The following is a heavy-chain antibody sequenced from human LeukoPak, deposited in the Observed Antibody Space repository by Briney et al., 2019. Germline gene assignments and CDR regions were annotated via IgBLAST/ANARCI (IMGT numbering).Heavy chain of an antibody. V-gene: IGHV1-58*02. CDR3: AAAQNFPVYCSGGSCSYYFDY. CDR2: IVVASGNT. Sequence: GTSVKVSCKASGFTFTSSAMQWVRQARGQRLEWVGWIVVASGNTNYAQKFQERVTITRDMSTSTAYMELSSLRSEDTAVYYCAAAQNFPVYCSGGSCSYYFDYWGQGTLVTVSS. D-gene: IGHD2-15*01. J-gene: IGHJ4*02. CDR1: GFTFTSSA.